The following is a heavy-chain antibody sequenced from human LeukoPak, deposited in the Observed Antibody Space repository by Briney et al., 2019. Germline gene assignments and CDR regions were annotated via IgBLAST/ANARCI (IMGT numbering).Heavy chain of an antibody. J-gene: IGHJ6*02. CDR3: ARGGSSSWYDYYYYYGMDV. CDR1: GGSFSGYY. V-gene: IGHV4-34*01. CDR2: INHSGST. Sequence: SKTLSLTCAVYGGSFSGYYWSWIRQPPGKGLEWIGEINHSGSTNYNPSLKSRVTISVDTSKNQFSLKLSSVTAADTAVYYCARGGSSSWYDYYYYYGMDVWGQGTTVTVSS. D-gene: IGHD6-13*01.